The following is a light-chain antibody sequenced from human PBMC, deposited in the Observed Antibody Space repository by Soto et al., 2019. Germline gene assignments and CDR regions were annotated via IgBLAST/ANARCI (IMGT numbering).Light chain of an antibody. CDR3: AAWYDSLNGMV. J-gene: IGLJ2*01. V-gene: IGLV1-36*01. Sequence: QLVLTQPPSVSEAPRQRVTISCSGSSSNIGNNAVNWYQQLPGKAPKLLIYYDDLLPSGGSDRFSGSKSGTSASLAISGLQSDDEADYYCAAWYDSLNGMVFGGGTKLTVL. CDR1: SSNIGNNA. CDR2: YDD.